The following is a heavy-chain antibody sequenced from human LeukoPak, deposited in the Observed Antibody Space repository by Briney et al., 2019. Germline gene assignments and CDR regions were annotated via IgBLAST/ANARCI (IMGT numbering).Heavy chain of an antibody. V-gene: IGHV1-18*01. CDR1: GYTFTSYG. CDR2: ISAYNGNT. Sequence: ASVKVSCKASGYTFTSYGISWVRQATGQGLEWMGWISAYNGNTNYAQKLQGRVTMTTDTSTSTAYMELRSLRSDDTAVYYCARDRTVTREHVFDYWGQGTLVTVSS. CDR3: ARDRTVTREHVFDY. D-gene: IGHD4-17*01. J-gene: IGHJ4*02.